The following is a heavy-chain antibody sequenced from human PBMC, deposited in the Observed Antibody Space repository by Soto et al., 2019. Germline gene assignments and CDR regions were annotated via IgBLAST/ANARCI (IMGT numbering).Heavy chain of an antibody. V-gene: IGHV3-48*02. Sequence: GGSLRLSCAASGFTFSSYSMNWVRQAPGKGLEWVSYISSSSSTIYYADSVKGRFTISRDNAKNSLYLQMNSLRDEDTAVYYCAREVEYYYGSGSYLDVWGQGTTVTVSS. CDR3: AREVEYYYGSGSYLDV. CDR1: GFTFSSYS. CDR2: ISSSSSTI. D-gene: IGHD3-10*01. J-gene: IGHJ6*02.